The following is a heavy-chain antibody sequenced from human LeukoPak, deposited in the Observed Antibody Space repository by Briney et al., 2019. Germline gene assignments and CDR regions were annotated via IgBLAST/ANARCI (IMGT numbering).Heavy chain of an antibody. Sequence: SETLSLTCTVSGGSISGNFLWTWLRQPPGKGLEWIGYISPSGTTYYNPSLKSRLDISIDTSKSQFSLNLNSVTAADTAVYYCARVGPMVRAVFDFWGRGTLVAVSS. CDR1: GGSISGNFL. CDR2: ISPSGTT. CDR3: ARVGPMVRAVFDF. V-gene: IGHV4-30-4*01. D-gene: IGHD3-10*01. J-gene: IGHJ4*02.